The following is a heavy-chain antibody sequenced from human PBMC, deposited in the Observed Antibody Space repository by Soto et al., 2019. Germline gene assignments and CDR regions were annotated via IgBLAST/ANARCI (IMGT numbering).Heavy chain of an antibody. CDR1: GFTFSNYG. J-gene: IGHJ6*02. D-gene: IGHD2-15*01. CDR2: ISYDGVNK. Sequence: PGGSLRLSCAASGFTFSNYGMHWIRQAPGKGLEWVAIISYDGVNKFYADSVRGRFTISRDNSKNTLYVQMDSLRGDDTAVYYCARDLSHCIGGRRVSPNCIDFWGQGTTVTVS. CDR3: ARDLSHCIGGRRVSPNCIDF. V-gene: IGHV3-30*19.